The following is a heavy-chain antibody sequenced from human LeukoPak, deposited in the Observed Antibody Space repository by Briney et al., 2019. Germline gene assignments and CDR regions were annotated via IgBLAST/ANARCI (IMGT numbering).Heavy chain of an antibody. J-gene: IGHJ6*02. Sequence: ASVKVSCKASGYTFTSYGISWVRQAPGQGLEWMGWISGYNGYTHYAHNLQGRVTMTTDTSTSIAYMELRSLRSDDTAVYYCARSATNRDISASGSDYYYYGMDVWGRGTTVTVSS. V-gene: IGHV1-18*01. D-gene: IGHD3-10*01. CDR3: ARSATNRDISASGSDYYYYGMDV. CDR1: GYTFTSYG. CDR2: ISGYNGYT.